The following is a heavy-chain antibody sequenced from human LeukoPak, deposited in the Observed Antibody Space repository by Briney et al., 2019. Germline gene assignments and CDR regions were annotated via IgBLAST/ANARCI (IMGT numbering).Heavy chain of an antibody. CDR2: ISYDGSNK. CDR3: ARDRLLYWNPMGMTNWFDP. J-gene: IGHJ5*02. D-gene: IGHD1-1*01. CDR1: GFTFSSYA. Sequence: GGSLRLSCAASGFTFSSYAMHWVRQAPGKGLEWVAVISYDGSNKYYADSVKGRFTISRDNSKNTLYLQMNSLRAEDTAVYYCARDRLLYWNPMGMTNWFDPWGQGTLVTVSS. V-gene: IGHV3-30-3*01.